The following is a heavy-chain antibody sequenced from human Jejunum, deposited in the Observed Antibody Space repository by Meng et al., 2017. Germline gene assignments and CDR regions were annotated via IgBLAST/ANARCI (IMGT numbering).Heavy chain of an antibody. CDR1: GFTFSNYW. D-gene: IGHD3-22*01. CDR3: ARIDSSGYTFDY. Sequence: GESLKISCAASGFTFSNYWMSWVRQAPGKGLEWVANIKGDGSLKHYGDSVKGRITISRDNANNSLYVQMNSLRAEDKAAYFCARIDSSGYTFDYWGQGTLVTVSS. CDR2: IKGDGSLK. V-gene: IGHV3-7*01. J-gene: IGHJ4*02.